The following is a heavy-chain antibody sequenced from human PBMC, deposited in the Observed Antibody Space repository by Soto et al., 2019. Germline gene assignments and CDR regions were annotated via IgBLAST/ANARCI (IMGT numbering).Heavy chain of an antibody. CDR3: ARGGIGYCSGGTCFYTAFDI. CDR2: IKEDGSEK. CDR1: GFTFSTYW. J-gene: IGHJ3*02. V-gene: IGHV3-7*01. Sequence: GGSLRLSCVASGFTFSTYWMSWVRQAPGKGLEWLANIKEDGSEKYYVDSLKGRFTISRDNAKNSLYVQMNSLRVEDTAVYYCARGGIGYCSGGTCFYTAFDIWGQGSMVTVSS. D-gene: IGHD2-15*01.